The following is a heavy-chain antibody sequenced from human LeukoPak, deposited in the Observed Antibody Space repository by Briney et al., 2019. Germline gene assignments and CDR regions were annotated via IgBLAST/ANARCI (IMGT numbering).Heavy chain of an antibody. D-gene: IGHD2-2*01. J-gene: IGHJ4*02. CDR1: GFTFSSYW. CDR3: ARGSCSTTSCLEVY. CDR2: IKQDGSEK. V-gene: IGHV3-7*01. Sequence: GGSLRLSCAASGFTFSSYWMIWVRQAPGKGLEWVANIKQDGSEKYYVDSVKGRFTISRDGAKNSLYLQMNSLRAEDTAVYYCARGSCSTTSCLEVYWGQGTLVTVSS.